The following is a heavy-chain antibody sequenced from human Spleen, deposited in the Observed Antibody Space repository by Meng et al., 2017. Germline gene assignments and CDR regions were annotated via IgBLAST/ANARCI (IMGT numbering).Heavy chain of an antibody. J-gene: IGHJ4*02. D-gene: IGHD4-17*01. V-gene: IGHV3-23*01. Sequence: GESLKISCAASGFIFSSYAMSWVRQSPGMGLEWVSAISGSGGSTSFADSVKGRFTISRDNSNNTLYLQMNSLRVEDTTVYYCAKSVAGDFYFDYWGQGTLVTVSS. CDR3: AKSVAGDFYFDY. CDR2: ISGSGGST. CDR1: GFIFSSYA.